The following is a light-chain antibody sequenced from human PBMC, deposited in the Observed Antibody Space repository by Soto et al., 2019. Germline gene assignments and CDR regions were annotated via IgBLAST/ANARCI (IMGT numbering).Light chain of an antibody. CDR2: DVN. CDR3: SSYEGSNNL. V-gene: IGLV2-8*01. CDR1: SSDVGGYNY. J-gene: IGLJ2*01. Sequence: QSSLTQPPSASGSPVQSVTISCTGTSSDVGGYNYVSWYQQHPGKAPKLMVYDVNKRPSGVPDRFSSSKSGNTASLTVSGLQAEDEADYYCSSYEGSNNLFGGGTQLTVL.